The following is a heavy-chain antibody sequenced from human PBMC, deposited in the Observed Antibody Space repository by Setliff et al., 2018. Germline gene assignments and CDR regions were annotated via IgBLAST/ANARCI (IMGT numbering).Heavy chain of an antibody. CDR1: GGSFSTYY. J-gene: IGHJ5*02. CDR3: ARAGYYDSSGYYNWFDP. V-gene: IGHV4-34*01. CDR2: INHSGST. D-gene: IGHD3-22*01. Sequence: SETLSLTCAVYGGSFSTYYWIWIRQPPGKGLEWIGEINHSGSTNDNPSLKSRVTISVDTSKNQFSLKLSSVTAADTAVYYCARAGYYDSSGYYNWFDPWGQGTLVTVSS.